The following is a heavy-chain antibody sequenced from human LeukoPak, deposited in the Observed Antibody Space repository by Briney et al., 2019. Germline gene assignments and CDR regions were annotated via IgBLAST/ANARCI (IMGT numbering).Heavy chain of an antibody. CDR1: GYTFTSYY. V-gene: IGHV1-46*01. CDR3: ARIPYYYDSSGYSPGFDY. CDR2: INPSGGST. J-gene: IGHJ4*02. D-gene: IGHD3-22*01. Sequence: ASVKVSFKASGYTFTSYYMHWVRQAPGQGLEWMGIINPSGGSTSYAQKFQGRVTMTRDTSTSTVYMELSSLRSEDTAVYYCARIPYYYDSSGYSPGFDYWGQGALVTVSS.